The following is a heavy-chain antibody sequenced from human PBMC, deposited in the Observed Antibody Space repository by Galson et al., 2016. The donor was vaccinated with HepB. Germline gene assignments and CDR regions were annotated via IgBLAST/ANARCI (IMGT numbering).Heavy chain of an antibody. CDR1: GFSLNTRGVG. CDR2: IYGNDEK. CDR3: GHWKGWYDETGDRHNWFDP. V-gene: IGHV2-5*01. D-gene: IGHD2-15*01. J-gene: IGHJ5*02. Sequence: PALVKPTQTLTLTCSFSGFSLNTRGVGVGWIRQPPGKALEWLAVIYGNDEKRYGPSLKSRLTLTKDTSKNQVVLTMTNMDPVDTAMFYCGHWKGWYDETGDRHNWFDPLGQGTLVTVSS.